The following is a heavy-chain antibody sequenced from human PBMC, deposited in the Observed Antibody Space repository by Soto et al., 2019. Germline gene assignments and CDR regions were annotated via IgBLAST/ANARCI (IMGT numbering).Heavy chain of an antibody. D-gene: IGHD6-19*01. V-gene: IGHV4-34*01. J-gene: IGHJ3*02. CDR2: INHSGST. CDR1: GGSFSGYY. CDR3: ARGEWLVLAFDI. Sequence: SETLSLTCAVYGGSFSGYYWSWIRQPPGKGLEWIGEINHSGSTNYNPSLKSRVTISVDTSKNQFSLKLSSVTAADTAVYYCARGEWLVLAFDIWGQGTMVTVSS.